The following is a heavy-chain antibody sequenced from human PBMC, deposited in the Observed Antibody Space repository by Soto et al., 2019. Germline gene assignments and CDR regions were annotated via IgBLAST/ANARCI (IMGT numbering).Heavy chain of an antibody. D-gene: IGHD6-13*01. V-gene: IGHV3-48*02. CDR2: ITSSGTTV. CDR1: GFTFSSYS. Sequence: GGSLRLSCAASGFTFSSYSLNWVRQAPGKGLEWVSYITSSGTTVYYADSVRGRFTISRDNAKNSLYLQMNSLRDDDTAVYYCARGSSKWAYYFDFWGQGTLVTVSS. CDR3: ARGSSKWAYYFDF. J-gene: IGHJ4*02.